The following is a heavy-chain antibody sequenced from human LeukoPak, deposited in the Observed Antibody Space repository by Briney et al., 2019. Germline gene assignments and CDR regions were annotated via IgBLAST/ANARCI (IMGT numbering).Heavy chain of an antibody. D-gene: IGHD3-10*01. V-gene: IGHV1-2*02. CDR1: GYTFTDYF. CDR3: ARRVNDDSGSYSLYYFDY. Sequence: ASVKVSCKASGYTFTDYFIHWARQAPGPGHEWMGWINPKTGGTHYAQNFQGRVTMTRDTSIRTAYMELRRLRSDDTAVYYCARRVNDDSGSYSLYYFDYWGLGTLVTVSS. CDR2: INPKTGGT. J-gene: IGHJ4*02.